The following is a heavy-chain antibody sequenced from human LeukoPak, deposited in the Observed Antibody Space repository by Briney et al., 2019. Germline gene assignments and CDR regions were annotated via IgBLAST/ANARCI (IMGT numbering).Heavy chain of an antibody. J-gene: IGHJ2*01. Sequence: SGTLSLTCAVSGGSISSSNWWSWVRQPPGKGLEWIGEIYHSGSTNYNPSLKSRVTISVDKSKNQFSLKLSSVTAADTAVYYCARCYGSGTSNWYFDLWGRGTLVTVSS. V-gene: IGHV4-4*02. CDR3: ARCYGSGTSNWYFDL. D-gene: IGHD3-10*01. CDR1: GGSISSSNW. CDR2: IYHSGST.